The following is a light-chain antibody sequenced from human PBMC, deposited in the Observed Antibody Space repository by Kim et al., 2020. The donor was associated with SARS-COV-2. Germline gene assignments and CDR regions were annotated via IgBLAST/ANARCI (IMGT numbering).Light chain of an antibody. J-gene: IGLJ3*02. CDR2: SKN. V-gene: IGLV3-19*01. CDR1: SLRKYF. CDR3: NSRDSSGDHPWV. Sequence: GQTVRITCKGDSLRKYFASWYQQKPGQAPVLVIFSKNNRPSGIPDRFSGSSSGNTAYLTITGAQAEDEADYYCNSRDSSGDHPWVFGGGTKVTVL.